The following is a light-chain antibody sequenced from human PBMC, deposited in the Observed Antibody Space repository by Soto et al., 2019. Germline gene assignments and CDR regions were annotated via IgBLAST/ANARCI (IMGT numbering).Light chain of an antibody. CDR3: SSYTSTNTPEGV. CDR1: SSDVGASNY. J-gene: IGLJ2*01. CDR2: EVS. Sequence: QSALTQPASVSGSPGQSITISCTGTSSDVGASNYISWYQQHPDRAPKLIIYEVSNRPSGVSNRFAGSKSGNTASLTISGLEAEDEADYCCSSYTSTNTPEGVFGGGTKLTVL. V-gene: IGLV2-14*01.